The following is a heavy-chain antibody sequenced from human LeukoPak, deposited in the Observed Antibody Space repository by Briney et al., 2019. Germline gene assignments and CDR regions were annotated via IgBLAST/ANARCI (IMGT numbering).Heavy chain of an antibody. J-gene: IGHJ5*02. Sequence: PSETLSLTCTVSGGSISSSSYYWGWIRQPPGKGLEWIGSIYYSGSTYYNPSLKSRVTISVDTSKNQFSLKLSSVTAADTAVYYCARHWATTVTTSVSPRPHNWFDPWGQGTLVTVSS. D-gene: IGHD4-11*01. V-gene: IGHV4-39*01. CDR2: IYYSGST. CDR3: ARHWATTVTTSVSPRPHNWFDP. CDR1: GGSISSSSYY.